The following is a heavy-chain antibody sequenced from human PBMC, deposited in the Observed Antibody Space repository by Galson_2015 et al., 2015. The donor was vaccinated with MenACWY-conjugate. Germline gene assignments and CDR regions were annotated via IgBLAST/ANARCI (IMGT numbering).Heavy chain of an antibody. J-gene: IGHJ6*03. V-gene: IGHV1-2*06. CDR2: LTPHSGGT. D-gene: IGHD2-2*01. CDR3: ARGYAGGHMDV. Sequence: SVKVSCKASGYTFTGFYLHWVRQAPGQGLEWMGRLTPHSGGTDYAQKSQGRATMSRDMSINTAYMELNSLRFDDTAIYYCARGYAGGHMDVWGEGTTVTV. CDR1: GYTFTGFY.